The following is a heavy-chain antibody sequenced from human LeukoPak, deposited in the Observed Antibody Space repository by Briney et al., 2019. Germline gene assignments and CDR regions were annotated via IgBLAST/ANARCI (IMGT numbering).Heavy chain of an antibody. CDR3: ARQQQLLDY. CDR2: FNPDSCGT. J-gene: IGHJ4*02. V-gene: IGHV1-2*02. CDR1: VYTFTRYY. Sequence: ASVKVSCKPSVYTFTRYYMHWVRQAPGQGREWMGWFNPDSCGTHDAQKFQGRVTMTRDTSISTAYMELNTLRSDDTAVYYCARQQQLLDYWGQGTLVTVSS. D-gene: IGHD6-13*01.